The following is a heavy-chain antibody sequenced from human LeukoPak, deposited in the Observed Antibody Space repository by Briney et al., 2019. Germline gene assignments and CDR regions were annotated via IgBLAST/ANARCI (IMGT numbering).Heavy chain of an antibody. CDR1: GGSISSYY. D-gene: IGHD4-11*01. J-gene: IGHJ4*02. Sequence: SETLCLTCTVSGGSISSYYWSGIRQPPGKGLEWIGYIYYSGSTNYNPSLKSRVTISVDTSKNQFSLKLSSVTAADTAVYYCARGTYDYSNYFEYWGQGTLVTASS. CDR3: ARGTYDYSNYFEY. CDR2: IYYSGST. V-gene: IGHV4-59*08.